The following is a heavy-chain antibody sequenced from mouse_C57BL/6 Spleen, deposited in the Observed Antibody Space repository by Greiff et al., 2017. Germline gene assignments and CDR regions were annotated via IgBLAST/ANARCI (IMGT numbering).Heavy chain of an antibody. V-gene: IGHV1-5*01. Sequence: VQLQQSGTVLARPGASVKMSCKTSGYTFTSYWMHWVKQRPGQGLEWIGAIYPGNSDTSSNQKFKGKAKLTAVTSANTAYMELSSLTNEDSAVYSCAKSEDGHYPFAYWGQGTLVTVSA. CDR2: IYPGNSDT. D-gene: IGHD2-3*01. CDR3: AKSEDGHYPFAY. J-gene: IGHJ3*01. CDR1: GYTFTSYW.